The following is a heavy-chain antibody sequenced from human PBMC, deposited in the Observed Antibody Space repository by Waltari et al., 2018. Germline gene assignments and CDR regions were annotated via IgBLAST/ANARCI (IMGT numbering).Heavy chain of an antibody. D-gene: IGHD3-9*01. Sequence: SMHWVRQAPGKGLEWMGGFDPEDGETIYAQKFQGRVTMTEDTSTDTAYMELSSLRSEDTAVYYCATALPLESTILGPFDYWGQGTLVTVSS. J-gene: IGHJ4*02. CDR2: FDPEDGET. CDR3: ATALPLESTILGPFDY. V-gene: IGHV1-24*01. CDR1: S.